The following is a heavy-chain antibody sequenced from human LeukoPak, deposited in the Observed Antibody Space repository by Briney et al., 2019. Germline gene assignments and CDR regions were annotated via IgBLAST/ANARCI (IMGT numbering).Heavy chain of an antibody. CDR3: AREPTHYDFWSGYYVLYYFDY. Sequence: GGSLRLSCAASGFTFSSYSMNWVRQAPGKGLEWVSYISSSSSTIYYADSVKGRFTISRDNAKNSLYLQMNSLRDEDTAVYYCAREPTHYDFWSGYYVLYYFDYWGQGTLVTVSS. V-gene: IGHV3-48*02. D-gene: IGHD3-3*01. CDR2: ISSSSSTI. J-gene: IGHJ4*02. CDR1: GFTFSSYS.